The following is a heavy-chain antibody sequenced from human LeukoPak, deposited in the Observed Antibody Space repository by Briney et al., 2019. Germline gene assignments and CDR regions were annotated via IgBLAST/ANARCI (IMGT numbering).Heavy chain of an antibody. CDR2: ISGSGSST. J-gene: IGHJ6*02. CDR1: GFTFSSYW. V-gene: IGHV3-23*01. D-gene: IGHD3-16*01. CDR3: ARGGGLDV. Sequence: GGSLRLSCAASGFTFSSYWMSWVRQASGKGLEWVSGISGSGSSTYYADSVKGRFTLSRDYPKNTLYLQMNSLRAEDTAVYFCARGGGLDVWGQGATVTVSS.